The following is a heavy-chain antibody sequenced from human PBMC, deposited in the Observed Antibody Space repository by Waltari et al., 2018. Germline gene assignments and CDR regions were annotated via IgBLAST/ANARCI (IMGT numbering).Heavy chain of an antibody. CDR3: ARERRHYYYYGMDV. CDR2: ISSSSSTI. Sequence: EVQLVESGGGLVQPGGSLRLSCAASGFTFSSYSMNWVRQAPGKGLEWVSYISSSSSTIYYADSVKGRFTISRDNAKNSLYLQMNSLRAEDTAVYYCARERRHYYYYGMDVWGQGTTVTVSS. V-gene: IGHV3-48*01. J-gene: IGHJ6*02. CDR1: GFTFSSYS.